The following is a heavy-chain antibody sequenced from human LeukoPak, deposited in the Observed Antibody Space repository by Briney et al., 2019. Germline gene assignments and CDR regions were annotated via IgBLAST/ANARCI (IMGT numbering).Heavy chain of an antibody. Sequence: GGSLRLSCTVSGFTVSSNSMSWVRQAPGKGLEWVSFIYSGGNTHYSDSVKGRFTISRDNSKTTLYLQMNSLRAEDTAVYYCARRAGEYSHPYDYLGRGTLVTVS. J-gene: IGHJ4*02. V-gene: IGHV3-53*01. CDR2: IYSGGNT. D-gene: IGHD4-17*01. CDR3: ARRAGEYSHPYDY. CDR1: GFTVSSNS.